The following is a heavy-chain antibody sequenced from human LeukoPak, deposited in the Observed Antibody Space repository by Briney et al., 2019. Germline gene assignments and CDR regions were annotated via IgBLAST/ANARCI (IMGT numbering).Heavy chain of an antibody. CDR2: ISSSSSYI. V-gene: IGHV3-21*01. Sequence: GGSLRLSCAASGFTFSSYSMNWVRQAPGKGLEWVSSISSSSSYIYYADSVKGRFTISRDNAKNSLYLQMSSPRAEDTAVYYCAREIVRNYFDYWGQGTLVTVSS. CDR3: AREIVRNYFDY. CDR1: GFTFSSYS. J-gene: IGHJ4*02. D-gene: IGHD2/OR15-2a*01.